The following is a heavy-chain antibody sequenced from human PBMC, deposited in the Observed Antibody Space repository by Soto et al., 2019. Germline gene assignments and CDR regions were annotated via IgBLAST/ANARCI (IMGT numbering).Heavy chain of an antibody. Sequence: SETLSLTYGVSGDCISSGYYWGWIRQPPGKGMEWIGSIYHSGSTYYNPPLKSRVTISVDTAKNQFSLKMSSVTAADTAVYYCARDSSSWYEDYYYGMDVWGQGTTVTVS. D-gene: IGHD6-13*01. J-gene: IGHJ6*02. CDR1: GDCISSGYY. CDR3: ARDSSSWYEDYYYGMDV. CDR2: IYHSGST. V-gene: IGHV4-38-2*02.